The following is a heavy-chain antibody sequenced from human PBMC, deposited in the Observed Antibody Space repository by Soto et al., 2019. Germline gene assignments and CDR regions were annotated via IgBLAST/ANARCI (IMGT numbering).Heavy chain of an antibody. J-gene: IGHJ6*03. V-gene: IGHV1-2*04. Sequence: ASVKVSCKASGYTFTSYDINWVRQAPGQGLEWMGWINPNSGGTNYAQKFQGWVTMTRDTSISTAYMELSRLRSDDTAVYYCARDGRAGYYYYYMDVWGKGTTVTVSS. CDR2: INPNSGGT. CDR1: GYTFTSYD. CDR3: ARDGRAGYYYYYMDV. D-gene: IGHD6-13*01.